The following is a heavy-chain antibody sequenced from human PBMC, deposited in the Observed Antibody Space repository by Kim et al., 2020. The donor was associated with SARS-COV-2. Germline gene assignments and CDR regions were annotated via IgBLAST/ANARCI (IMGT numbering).Heavy chain of an antibody. CDR1: GFTFSNAW. CDR3: TAYTLYTIFGVVIHYYDGMDV. CDR2: IKSNTDGGTS. J-gene: IGHJ6*02. Sequence: GGSLRLSCAASGFTFSNAWMSWVRQAPGKGLEWVGRIKSNTDGGTSDYAAPVQGRFTISRDDTKNTLYMQMNSLKTEDKAVYYCTAYTLYTIFGVVIHYYDGMDVWGQGTTVTVSS. D-gene: IGHD3-3*01. V-gene: IGHV3-15*01.